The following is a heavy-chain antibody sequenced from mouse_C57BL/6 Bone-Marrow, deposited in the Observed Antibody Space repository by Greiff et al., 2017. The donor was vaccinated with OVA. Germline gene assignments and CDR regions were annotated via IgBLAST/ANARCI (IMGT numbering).Heavy chain of an antibody. V-gene: IGHV1-52*01. D-gene: IGHD2-2*01. CDR3: ARGGLRRHFDY. Sequence: QVQLQQPGAELVRPGSSVKLSCKASGYTFTSYWMHWVKQRPIQGLEWIGNIDPSDSETHYNQKFKDKATLTVDKSSSTAYMQLSSLTSEDSAVYYCARGGLRRHFDYWGQGTTLTVSS. J-gene: IGHJ2*01. CDR2: IDPSDSET. CDR1: GYTFTSYW.